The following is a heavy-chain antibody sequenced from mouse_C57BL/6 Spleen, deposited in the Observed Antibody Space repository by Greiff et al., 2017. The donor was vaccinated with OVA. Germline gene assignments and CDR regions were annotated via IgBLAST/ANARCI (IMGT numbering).Heavy chain of an antibody. CDR2: ISYDGSN. J-gene: IGHJ1*03. Sequence: EVKLQESGPGLVKPSQSLSLTCSVTGYSITSGYYWNWIRQFPGNKLEWMGYISYDGSNNYNPSLKNRISITRDTSKNQFFLKLNSVTTEDTATYYCAREGHDVWGTGTTVTVSS. CDR1: GYSITSGYY. V-gene: IGHV3-6*01. CDR3: AREGHDV.